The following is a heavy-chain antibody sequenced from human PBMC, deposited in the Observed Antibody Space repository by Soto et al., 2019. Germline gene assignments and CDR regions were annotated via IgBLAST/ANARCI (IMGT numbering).Heavy chain of an antibody. D-gene: IGHD2-2*01. CDR2: ISYDGSNK. CDR3: AKDLGYCSSTSCLGS. V-gene: IGHV3-30*18. CDR1: GLTFSSYG. Sequence: PGGSLRLSCAASGLTFSSYGMHWVRQAPGKGLEWVAVISYDGSNKYYADSVKGRFTISRDNSKNTLYLQMNSLRAEDTAVYYCAKDLGYCSSTSCLGSWGKGTLVTAS. J-gene: IGHJ4*02.